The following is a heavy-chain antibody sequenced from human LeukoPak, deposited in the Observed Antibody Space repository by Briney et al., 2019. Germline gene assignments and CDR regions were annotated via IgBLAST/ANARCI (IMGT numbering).Heavy chain of an antibody. CDR3: ASRGRYDYVWGSYGPNDAFDI. V-gene: IGHV4-31*03. CDR1: GGSISSGGYY. D-gene: IGHD3-16*01. Sequence: SETLSLTCTVSGGSISSGGYYWSWIRQHPGKGLEWIGYIYYSGSTHYNPSLKSRVTISVDTSENQFSLKLSSVTAADTAVYYCASRGRYDYVWGSYGPNDAFDIWGQGTMVTVSS. J-gene: IGHJ3*02. CDR2: IYYSGST.